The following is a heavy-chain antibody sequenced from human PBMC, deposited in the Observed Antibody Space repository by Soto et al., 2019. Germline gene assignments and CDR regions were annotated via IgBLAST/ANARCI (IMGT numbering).Heavy chain of an antibody. J-gene: IGHJ6*02. CDR2: INHSGST. D-gene: IGHD6-19*01. CDR1: GGSFSGYY. V-gene: IGHV4-34*01. CDR3: ARGRVAVAGTFPYYYYYGMDV. Sequence: SETLSLTCAVYGGSFSGYYWSWIRQPPWKGLEWIGEINHSGSTNYNPSLKSRVTISVDTSKNQFSLKLSSVTAADTAVYYCARGRVAVAGTFPYYYYYGMDVWGQGTTVTVSS.